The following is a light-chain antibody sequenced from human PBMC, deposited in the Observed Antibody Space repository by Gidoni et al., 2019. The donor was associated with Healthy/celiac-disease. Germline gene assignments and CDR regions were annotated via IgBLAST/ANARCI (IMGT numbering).Light chain of an antibody. J-gene: IGKJ5*01. Sequence: IQLTLSPSSLSASVGDRVTITCRASQDINHYLAWFQQRPGKAPKSLIYGASTLQSGVPARFSGSGSGTDFTLTISSLQAEDFGTYYCQQSHSYPITFXQXTRLEIK. CDR1: QDINHY. V-gene: IGKV1-16*01. CDR2: GAS. CDR3: QQSHSYPIT.